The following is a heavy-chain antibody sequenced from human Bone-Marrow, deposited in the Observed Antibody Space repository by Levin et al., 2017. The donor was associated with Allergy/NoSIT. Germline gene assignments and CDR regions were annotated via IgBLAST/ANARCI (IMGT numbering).Heavy chain of an antibody. CDR1: GGSITSETYY. V-gene: IGHV4-39*07. CDR2: FYSGRDS. CDR3: ARARRLTAAGRGNWFDL. D-gene: IGHD6-13*01. J-gene: IGHJ5*02. Sequence: PSETLSLTCTVSGGSITSETYYWAWIRQPPGRGLEWIGSFYSGRDSYTFSNVSLKSRLAMSEDTPKSQLSLTLMSVTAADTAVYYCARARRLTAAGRGNWFDLWGQGTLVTVS.